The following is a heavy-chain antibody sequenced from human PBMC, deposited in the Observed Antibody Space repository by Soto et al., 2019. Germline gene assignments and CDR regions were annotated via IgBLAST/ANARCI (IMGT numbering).Heavy chain of an antibody. CDR1: GGSISSGGYS. Sequence: QLQLQESGSGLVKPSQTLSLTCAVSGGSISSGGYSWSWIRQPPGKVLEWIGYIYHSGSTYYNPSLQSRVTISVDRSKNQFSLKLSSVTAADTAVYYCASRPRYGDYFWYFDLWGRGTLVTVSS. CDR2: IYHSGST. V-gene: IGHV4-30-2*01. J-gene: IGHJ2*01. D-gene: IGHD4-17*01. CDR3: ASRPRYGDYFWYFDL.